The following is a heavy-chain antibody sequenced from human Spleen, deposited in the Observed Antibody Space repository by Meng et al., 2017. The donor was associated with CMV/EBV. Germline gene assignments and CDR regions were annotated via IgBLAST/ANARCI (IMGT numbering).Heavy chain of an antibody. CDR1: FPFPAFY. CDR3: ARGDCTTTSCRGDAFDI. CDR2: ISDSGDNI. D-gene: IGHD2-2*01. J-gene: IGHJ3*02. V-gene: IGHV3-11*04. Sequence: FPFPAFYLSWFRQAPGGGLEWVSYISDSGDNIQYADSVKGRITISRDNAKSSVYLQMDSLTAEDTGVYFCARGDCTTTSCRGDAFDIWGPGTMVTVSS.